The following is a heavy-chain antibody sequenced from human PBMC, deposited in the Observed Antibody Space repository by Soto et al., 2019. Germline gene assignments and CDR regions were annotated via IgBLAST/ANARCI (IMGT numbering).Heavy chain of an antibody. CDR3: ATEVGATNLHDY. D-gene: IGHD1-26*01. Sequence: ASVKVSCKVSGYTLTELSMHWVRQAPGKGLEWMGGFDPEDGETIYAQKFQGRVTMTEDTSTDTAYMELSSLRSEDTAVYYCATEVGATNLHDYWGQGTLVTVSS. CDR1: GYTLTELS. J-gene: IGHJ4*02. CDR2: FDPEDGET. V-gene: IGHV1-24*01.